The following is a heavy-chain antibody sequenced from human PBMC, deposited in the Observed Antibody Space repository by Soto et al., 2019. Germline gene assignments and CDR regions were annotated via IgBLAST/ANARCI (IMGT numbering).Heavy chain of an antibody. Sequence: EVPLVESGGGLVQPGGSLRLSCATSGFTFSNYWMHWVRQAPGKGLLWVSRTNSDESSTSYADSVKGRFTISRDNAKNTLYLQINSLIVEDTAVYYCAIAPYTDPDYWGQGTLVTVSS. CDR2: TNSDESST. CDR3: AIAPYTDPDY. J-gene: IGHJ4*02. CDR1: GFTFSNYW. V-gene: IGHV3-74*01. D-gene: IGHD3-16*01.